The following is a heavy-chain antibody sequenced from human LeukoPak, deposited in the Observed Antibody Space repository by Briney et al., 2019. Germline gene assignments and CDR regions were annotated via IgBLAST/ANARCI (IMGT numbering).Heavy chain of an antibody. CDR1: GGSISSSSYY. Sequence: SETLSLTCTVSGGSISSSSYYWGWIRQPPGKGLEWIGSIYYSGSTYYNPSLKSRVTISVDTPKNQFSLKLSSVTAADTAVYYCARGEAPIAVAVKAFDIWGQGTMVTVSS. J-gene: IGHJ3*02. CDR3: ARGEAPIAVAVKAFDI. D-gene: IGHD6-19*01. CDR2: IYYSGST. V-gene: IGHV4-39*01.